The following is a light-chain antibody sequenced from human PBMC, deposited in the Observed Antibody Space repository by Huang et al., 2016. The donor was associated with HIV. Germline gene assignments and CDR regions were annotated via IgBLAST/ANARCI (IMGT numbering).Light chain of an antibody. Sequence: DIQMTQSPSSRSASVGARVTITCRASHDINNYLAWFQQKPGKAPKSLLYDASTLQSGVPSRFSGSGSGTEFTLTISSLQPEDFATYSCQQYNSYPITFGQGTRLEIK. CDR3: QQYNSYPIT. V-gene: IGKV1-16*01. CDR1: HDINNY. J-gene: IGKJ5*01. CDR2: DAS.